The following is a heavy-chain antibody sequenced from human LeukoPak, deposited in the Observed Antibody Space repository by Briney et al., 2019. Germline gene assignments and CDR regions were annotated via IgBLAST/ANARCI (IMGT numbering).Heavy chain of an antibody. V-gene: IGHV4-59*01. Sequence: SETLSLTCTVSGGSISSYYWSWIRRPPGKGLEWIGYIDDSGNTNYNPSLKSQVTISVDRSNNQFSLKLNFVTAADTAVYHCARLPLDYSSGWYGEDYWGQGTLVTVSS. CDR1: GGSISSYY. D-gene: IGHD6-19*01. CDR3: ARLPLDYSSGWYGEDY. CDR2: IDDSGNT. J-gene: IGHJ4*02.